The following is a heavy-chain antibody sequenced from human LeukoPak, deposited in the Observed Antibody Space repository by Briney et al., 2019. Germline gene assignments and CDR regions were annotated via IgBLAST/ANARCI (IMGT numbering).Heavy chain of an antibody. V-gene: IGHV1-69*05. D-gene: IGHD4-23*01. Sequence: ASVKVSCKASGGTFSSYAISWVRQAPGQGLEWMGGIIPIFGTANYAQKFQGRATMTRDTSTSTVYMELSSLRSEDTAVYYCARDYGGNGVDYWGQGTLVTVSS. CDR3: ARDYGGNGVDY. CDR1: GGTFSSYA. J-gene: IGHJ4*02. CDR2: IIPIFGTA.